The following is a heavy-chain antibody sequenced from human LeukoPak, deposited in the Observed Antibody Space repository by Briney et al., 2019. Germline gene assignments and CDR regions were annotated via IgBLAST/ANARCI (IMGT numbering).Heavy chain of an antibody. Sequence: GGSLRLSCAASGFTFSNYWIHWVRQAPGKGLVCVSRINSDGRSSYADSVKGRFTISRDNAKNTAYLEINSLRAEDTAIYYCTRGGSSTWTKPYYFDYWGQGTLVAVSS. CDR2: INSDGRS. CDR3: TRGGSSTWTKPYYFDY. J-gene: IGHJ4*02. D-gene: IGHD2-2*01. V-gene: IGHV3-74*01. CDR1: GFTFSNYW.